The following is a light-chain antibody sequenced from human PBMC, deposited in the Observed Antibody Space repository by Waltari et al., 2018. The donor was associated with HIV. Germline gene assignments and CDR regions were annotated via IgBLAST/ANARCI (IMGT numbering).Light chain of an antibody. CDR2: LNSDGSH. CDR3: QTWDTGIQV. V-gene: IGLV4-69*01. CDR1: SGHSSYA. J-gene: IGLJ2*01. Sequence: QLVLTQSPSASASLGASVKLTCTLSSGHSSYAIAWHQQQPEKGPRYLMKLNSDGSHRKGDGIPDRFSGSSSEAERYLTISSLQSEDEADYYCQTWDTGIQVFGGGTKLTVL.